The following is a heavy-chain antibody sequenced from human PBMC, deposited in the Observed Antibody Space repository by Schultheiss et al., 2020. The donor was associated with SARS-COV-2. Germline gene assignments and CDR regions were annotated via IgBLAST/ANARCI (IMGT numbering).Heavy chain of an antibody. CDR2: IYYSGST. CDR1: GGSFSGYY. J-gene: IGHJ4*02. V-gene: IGHV4-34*01. D-gene: IGHD4-11*01. CDR3: AKDTLSVTSYRPDY. Sequence: SETLSLTCAVYGGSFSGYYWSWIRQPPGKGLEWIGYIYYSGSTYYNPSLKSRVTISVDTSKNQFSLKLSSVTAEDTALYYCAKDTLSVTSYRPDYWGQGTLVTVSS.